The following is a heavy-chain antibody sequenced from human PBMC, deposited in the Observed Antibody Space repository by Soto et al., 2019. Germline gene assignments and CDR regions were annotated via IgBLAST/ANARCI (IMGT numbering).Heavy chain of an antibody. Sequence: PSETLSLTCAVYGGSFSGYYWSWIRQPPGKGLEWIGEINHSGSTNYNPSLKSRVTISVDTSKNQFSLKLSSVTAADTAVYYCARNRRYSYGYANWGQGTLVTVSS. D-gene: IGHD5-18*01. CDR1: GGSFSGYY. CDR2: INHSGST. CDR3: ARNRRYSYGYAN. J-gene: IGHJ4*02. V-gene: IGHV4-34*01.